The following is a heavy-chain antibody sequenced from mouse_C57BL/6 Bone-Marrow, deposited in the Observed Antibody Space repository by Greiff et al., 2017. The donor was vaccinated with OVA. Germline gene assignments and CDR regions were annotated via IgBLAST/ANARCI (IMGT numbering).Heavy chain of an antibody. CDR1: GFTFSSYG. J-gene: IGHJ3*01. CDR2: ISSGGSYT. Sequence: EVTLVGSGGDLVKPGGSLKLSCAASGFTFSSYGMSWVRQTPDKRLAWVATISSGGSYTYYPDSVKGRFTISRDNAKNTLYLQMSSLKSEDTAMYYCARGLLPWFAYWGQGTLVTVSA. CDR3: ARGLLPWFAY. V-gene: IGHV5-6*01. D-gene: IGHD2-3*01.